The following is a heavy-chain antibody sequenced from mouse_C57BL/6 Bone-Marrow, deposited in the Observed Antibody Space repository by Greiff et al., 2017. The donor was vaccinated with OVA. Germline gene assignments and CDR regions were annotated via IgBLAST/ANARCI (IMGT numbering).Heavy chain of an antibody. J-gene: IGHJ1*03. Sequence: EVQLVESGGGLVQPGGSLSLSCAASGFTFTVYYMSWVRQPPGKALEWLGFIRNKANGYTTEYSASVKGRFTISRDNSQSILYLQMNALRAEDSATYYCARYPLSGWYFDVWGTGTTVTVSS. CDR2: IRNKANGYTT. CDR1: GFTFTVYY. V-gene: IGHV7-3*01. CDR3: ARYPLSGWYFDV.